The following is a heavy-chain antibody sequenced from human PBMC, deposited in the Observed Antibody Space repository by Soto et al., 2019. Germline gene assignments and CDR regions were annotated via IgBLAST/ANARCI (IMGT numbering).Heavy chain of an antibody. CDR2: INPNSGGT. CDR3: ARGGSITIFGVVIRNYYGMDV. D-gene: IGHD3-3*01. J-gene: IGHJ6*02. V-gene: IGHV1-2*04. CDR1: GYTFTGYY. Sequence: GASVKVSCKASGYTFTGYYMHWVRQAPGQGLEWMGWINPNSGGTNYAQKFQGWVTMTRDTSISTAYMELSRLRSDDTAVYYCARGGSITIFGVVIRNYYGMDVWCQGTTVTVSS.